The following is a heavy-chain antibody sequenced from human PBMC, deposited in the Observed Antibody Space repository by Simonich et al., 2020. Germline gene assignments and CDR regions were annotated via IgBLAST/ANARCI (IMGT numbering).Heavy chain of an antibody. CDR1: GFTFSSYW. CDR2: IKQDGSKK. J-gene: IGHJ3*02. CDR3: AREGIAARDAFDI. V-gene: IGHV3-7*01. D-gene: IGHD6-6*01. Sequence: EVQLVESGGGLVQPGGSLRLSCAASGFTFSSYWMSWVRQAPGKGLEWVGNIKQDGSKKYYVDSVKGRFTISRDTAKNSLYLQMNSLRAEDTAVYYCAREGIAARDAFDIWGQGTMVTVSS.